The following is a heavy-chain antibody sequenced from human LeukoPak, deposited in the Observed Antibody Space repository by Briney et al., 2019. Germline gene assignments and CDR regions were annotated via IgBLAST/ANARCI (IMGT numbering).Heavy chain of an antibody. D-gene: IGHD1-26*01. J-gene: IGHJ4*02. CDR2: IRQDDSEK. CDR3: ATDRKVGNWDPRFNY. Sequence: PGGSLRLSCSASGFTFSDYWMMWVRQAPGKGLEWVGNIRQDDSEKNYVDSAKGRFTISRDNAKFSLYLQMNSLRAEDTAIYYCATDRKVGNWDPRFNYWGQGTLVTVSS. V-gene: IGHV3-7*01. CDR1: GFTFSDYW.